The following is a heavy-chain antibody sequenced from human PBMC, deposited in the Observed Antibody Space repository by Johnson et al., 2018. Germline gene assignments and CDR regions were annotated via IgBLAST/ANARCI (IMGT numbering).Heavy chain of an antibody. CDR1: GFIFSSYG. CDR2: LSYDGSNK. V-gene: IGHV3-30*18. Sequence: QDRLVQSGGGVVQPRRSLRLSCAASGFIFSSYGMHWVRQAPGQGLEWVAVLSYDGSNKYYADYVKGRFTISRDNSKNTLYLQMKSMRGEDTAVYYCAKDANRSRNYYYYMDVWGKGTTVTVSS. CDR3: AKDANRSRNYYYYMDV. J-gene: IGHJ6*03.